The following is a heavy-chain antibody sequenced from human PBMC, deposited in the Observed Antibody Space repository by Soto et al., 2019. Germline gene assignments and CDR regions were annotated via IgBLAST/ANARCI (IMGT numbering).Heavy chain of an antibody. CDR2: ISYDGGNK. V-gene: IGHV3-30-3*01. CDR1: GFTFSSYA. CDR3: ASPIYCSGGSCYGYLGYYGMDV. J-gene: IGHJ6*02. Sequence: VGSLRLSCAASGFTFSSYAMHWVRQAPGKGLEWVAVISYDGGNKYYADSVKGRFTISRDNSKNTLYLQMNSLRAEDTAVYYCASPIYCSGGSCYGYLGYYGMDVWGQGTTVTVSS. D-gene: IGHD2-15*01.